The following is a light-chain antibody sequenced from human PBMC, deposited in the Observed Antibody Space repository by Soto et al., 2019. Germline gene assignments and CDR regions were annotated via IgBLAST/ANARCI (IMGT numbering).Light chain of an antibody. CDR2: HAS. CDR3: QQYSDWPRT. Sequence: EIVLTQSPATMYVSPGERATLSCRASQSVSSDLVWYQQKPGQAPRLLIFHASTRATGIPGRFSGSGSGTEFTLTISSLQSEDSAVYYCQQYSDWPRTFGQGTKVEIK. CDR1: QSVSSD. J-gene: IGKJ1*01. V-gene: IGKV3-15*01.